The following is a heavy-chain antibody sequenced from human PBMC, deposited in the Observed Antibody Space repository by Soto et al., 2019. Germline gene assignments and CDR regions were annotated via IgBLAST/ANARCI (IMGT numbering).Heavy chain of an antibody. Sequence: EVQLLESGGGLVQPGGSLRLSCAASGFTFSSYAMSWVRQAPGKGLEWVSAISGSGGSTYYADSVKGRFTISRDNSKNTLYLQMNSVRAEDTAVYYCAKNYGSGSYLGGMDVWGQGTTVTVSS. J-gene: IGHJ6*02. CDR2: ISGSGGST. V-gene: IGHV3-23*01. CDR1: GFTFSSYA. D-gene: IGHD3-10*01. CDR3: AKNYGSGSYLGGMDV.